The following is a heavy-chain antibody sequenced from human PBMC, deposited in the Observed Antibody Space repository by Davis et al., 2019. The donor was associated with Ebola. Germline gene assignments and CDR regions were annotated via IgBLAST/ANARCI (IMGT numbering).Heavy chain of an antibody. CDR2: MNPNSGNT. CDR1: GYTFTSYD. D-gene: IGHD3-3*01. V-gene: IGHV1-8*01. CDR3: ARGVSFTIFGVALYYFDY. J-gene: IGHJ4*02. Sequence: ASVKVSCKASGYTFTSYDINWVRKATGQGLEWMGWMNPNSGNTGYAQKFQGRVTMTRNTSISTAYMELSSLRSEDTAVYYCARGVSFTIFGVALYYFDYWGQGTLVTVSS.